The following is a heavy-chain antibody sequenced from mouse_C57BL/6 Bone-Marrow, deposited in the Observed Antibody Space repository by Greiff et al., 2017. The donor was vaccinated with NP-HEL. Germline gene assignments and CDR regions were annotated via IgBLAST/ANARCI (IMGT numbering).Heavy chain of an antibody. V-gene: IGHV1-69*01. Sequence: QVQLQQPGAELVMPGASVKLSCKASGYTFTSYWMHWVKQRPGQGLEWIGEIDPSDSYTNYNQKFKGKSTLTVDKSSSTAYMQLSSLTSEDSAVYYCANDLLRGAMDYWGQGTSVTVSS. CDR3: ANDLLRGAMDY. CDR1: GYTFTSYW. CDR2: IDPSDSYT. D-gene: IGHD1-1*01. J-gene: IGHJ4*01.